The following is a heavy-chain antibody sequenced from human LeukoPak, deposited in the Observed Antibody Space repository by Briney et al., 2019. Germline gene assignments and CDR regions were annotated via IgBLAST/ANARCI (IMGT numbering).Heavy chain of an antibody. Sequence: GGSLRLSCAASGFSFSSYWMHWVRQAPGKGLVWVSRIKSDGKTNYADSVKGRFTISRDNAKNTLYLQLNSLRAEDTAIYYCAASVVGPTLDCWGQGTLVTVSS. CDR1: GFSFSSYW. D-gene: IGHD1-26*01. V-gene: IGHV3-74*01. CDR3: AASVVGPTLDC. CDR2: IKSDGKT. J-gene: IGHJ4*02.